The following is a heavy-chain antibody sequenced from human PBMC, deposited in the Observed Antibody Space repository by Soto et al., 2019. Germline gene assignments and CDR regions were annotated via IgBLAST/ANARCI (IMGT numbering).Heavy chain of an antibody. Sequence: PGGSLRLSCSAAEFTFSKYDMHWVRQGTGKGLEWVSRIKSDGSSTSYADSVKGRFTISRDNAKNTLDLQMHGLRAEDMAVYYCARSVRSGSFPYYYYAMDVWGQGTTVTVSS. CDR1: EFTFSKYD. CDR2: IKSDGSST. CDR3: ARSVRSGSFPYYYYAMDV. V-gene: IGHV3-74*01. J-gene: IGHJ6*02. D-gene: IGHD3-10*01.